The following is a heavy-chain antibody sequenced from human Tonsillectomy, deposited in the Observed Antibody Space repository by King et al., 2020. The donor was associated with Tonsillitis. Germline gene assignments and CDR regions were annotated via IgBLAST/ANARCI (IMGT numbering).Heavy chain of an antibody. J-gene: IGHJ5*02. D-gene: IGHD4-17*01. V-gene: IGHV4-34*01. CDR1: GGSFTDYY. CDR2: INHSGST. CDR3: ARGTVTNWFDP. Sequence: VQLQQWGAGLLKPSETLSLTCAVYGGSFTDYYWSWIRQPPGKGLEWIGEINHSGSTNYNPYLKSRVTVSVDTSKNQFSLKLSSVTAADTAVNYCARGTVTNWFDPWGQGTLVTVSS.